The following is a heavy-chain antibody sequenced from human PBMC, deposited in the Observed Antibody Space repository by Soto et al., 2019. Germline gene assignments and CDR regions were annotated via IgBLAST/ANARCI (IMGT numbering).Heavy chain of an antibody. CDR3: AKFASSDLDWFDP. V-gene: IGHV3-23*01. J-gene: IGHJ5*02. CDR2: ISGSGGST. CDR1: GFTFSSYS. D-gene: IGHD6-25*01. Sequence: GGSLRLSCAASGFTFSSYSMNWVRQAPGKGLEWVSAISGSGGSTYYADSVKGRFTISRANSKNTLYLQMNSLRAEDTAVYYCAKFASSDLDWFDPWGQGTLVTVSS.